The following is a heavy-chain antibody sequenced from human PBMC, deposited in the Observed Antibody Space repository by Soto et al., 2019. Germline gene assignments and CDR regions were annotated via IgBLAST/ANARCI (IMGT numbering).Heavy chain of an antibody. CDR1: GGSVSSGSYY. D-gene: IGHD1-26*01. J-gene: IGHJ5*02. CDR3: ARGDVRPPKYNGSYSWFDP. CDR2: IYYSGRT. V-gene: IGHV4-61*01. Sequence: PSETLSLTCTVSGGSVSSGSYYWSWIRQPPGKGLGWIGYIYYSGRTNYNPSLKSRVTISVDTSKNRYSLKLSPVTAADTAVYYCARGDVRPPKYNGSYSWFDPWGQETLVTVSS.